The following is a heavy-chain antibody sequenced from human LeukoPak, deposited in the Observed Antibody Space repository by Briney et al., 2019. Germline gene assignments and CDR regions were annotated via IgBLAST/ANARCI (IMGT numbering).Heavy chain of an antibody. CDR3: ARSGLQHDYFDY. CDR1: GYTFSSYY. V-gene: IGHV1-46*01. J-gene: IGHJ4*02. CDR2: INPSGGST. Sequence: ASVKVSCKASGYTFSSYYMHWVRQAPGQGLEWMGIINPSGGSTSYAQKFQGRVTMTRDMSTSTVYMELSSLRSEDTAVYYCARSGLQHDYFDYWGQGTLVTVSS. D-gene: IGHD6-25*01.